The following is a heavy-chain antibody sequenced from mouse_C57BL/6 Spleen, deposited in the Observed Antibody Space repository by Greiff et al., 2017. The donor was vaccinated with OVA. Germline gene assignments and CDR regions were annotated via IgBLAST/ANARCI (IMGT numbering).Heavy chain of an antibody. V-gene: IGHV1-26*01. Sequence: EVQLQQSGPELVKPGASVKISCKASGYTFTDYYMNWVKQSHGKSLKWIGDINPNNGGTSYNQKFKGKATLTVDKSSSTAYMELRSLTSEDSAVYYCARPGRYFDVWGTGTTVTVSS. J-gene: IGHJ1*03. D-gene: IGHD4-1*01. CDR3: ARPGRYFDV. CDR1: GYTFTDYY. CDR2: INPNNGGT.